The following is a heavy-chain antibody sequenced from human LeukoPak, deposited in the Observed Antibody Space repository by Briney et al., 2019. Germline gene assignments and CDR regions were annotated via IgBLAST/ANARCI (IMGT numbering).Heavy chain of an antibody. V-gene: IGHV3-30*02. D-gene: IGHD1-26*01. CDR2: IRYDGSNK. Sequence: GGSLRLSCAASEFSVGSNYMTWVRQAPGKGLEWVAFIRYDGSNKYYADSVKGRFTISRDNSKNTLYLQMNSLRAEDTAVYYCAKDPRPTWDLLSRYYYFDYWGQGTLVTVSS. J-gene: IGHJ4*02. CDR1: EFSVGSNY. CDR3: AKDPRPTWDLLSRYYYFDY.